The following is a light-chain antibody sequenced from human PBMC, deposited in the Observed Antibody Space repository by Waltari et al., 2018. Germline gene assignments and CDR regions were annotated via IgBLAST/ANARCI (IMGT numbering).Light chain of an antibody. V-gene: IGLV2-14*03. CDR3: TSYTSKNTFI. CDR2: AVS. Sequence: QSALTQPASVFGSLGQSVTISCTGTATDIGGYDYVSWYQQHSGKAPKLLIFAVSNRPSEISARFSAPKSGNTASLSISGLQTEDEADYHCTSYTSKNTFIFGGGTRLTVL. J-gene: IGLJ2*01. CDR1: ATDIGGYDY.